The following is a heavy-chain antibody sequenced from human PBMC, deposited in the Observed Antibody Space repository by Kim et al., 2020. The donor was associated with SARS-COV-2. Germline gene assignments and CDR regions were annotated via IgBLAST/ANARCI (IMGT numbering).Heavy chain of an antibody. V-gene: IGHV1-18*01. D-gene: IGHD3-22*01. CDR2: ISAYNGNT. CDR1: GYTFTSYG. Sequence: ASVKVSCKASGYTFTSYGISWVRQAPGQGLEWMGWISAYNGNTNYAQKLQGRVTMTTDTSTSTAYMELRSLRSDDTAVYYCARDYYDSSGYCKRAFDIWGQGTMVTVSS. CDR3: ARDYYDSSGYCKRAFDI. J-gene: IGHJ3*02.